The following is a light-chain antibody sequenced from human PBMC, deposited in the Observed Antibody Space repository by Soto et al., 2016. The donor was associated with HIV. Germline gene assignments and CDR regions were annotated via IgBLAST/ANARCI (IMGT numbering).Light chain of an antibody. CDR3: QAVDTNSHVF. CDR1: RLGEYI. V-gene: IGLV3-1*01. Sequence: SYDLTQPPSVSVSPGQTASITCSADRLGEYICFLVSPETGPLPYLVIYQDSKRPFEIPERFSGSSSGNTATLTIGGTQVADEGDYFCQAVDTNSHVFFGGGTKLTV. J-gene: IGLJ2*01. CDR2: QDS.